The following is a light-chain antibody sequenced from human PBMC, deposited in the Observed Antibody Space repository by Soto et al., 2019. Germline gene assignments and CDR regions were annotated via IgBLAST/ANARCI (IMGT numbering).Light chain of an antibody. CDR1: SSDVGGYDY. Sequence: QSVLTQPASVSGSPGQSITISCTGTSSDVGGYDYVSWYQQYPGKAPKLMICDVTNRPSGVSNRFSGSKSGNTASLTISGXXXXXXXDYYCSSYTSSSTLLFGGGTKLTVL. CDR3: SSYTSSSTLL. V-gene: IGLV2-14*01. CDR2: DVT. J-gene: IGLJ2*01.